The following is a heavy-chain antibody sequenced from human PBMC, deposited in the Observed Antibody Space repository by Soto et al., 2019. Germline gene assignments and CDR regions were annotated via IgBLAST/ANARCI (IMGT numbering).Heavy chain of an antibody. Sequence: ASVKVSCKASGYTFTDYGISWVRQAPGQGLEWMGWISGYNGNTKYAQKFQGRVTMTTDTPTNTAYMELRSLRSDDKAVYYCARDRGYYYDSSGNYYYHYGLDVWGQGTTVTVSS. D-gene: IGHD3-22*01. V-gene: IGHV1-18*04. CDR3: ARDRGYYYDSSGNYYYHYGLDV. CDR1: GYTFTDYG. CDR2: ISGYNGNT. J-gene: IGHJ6*02.